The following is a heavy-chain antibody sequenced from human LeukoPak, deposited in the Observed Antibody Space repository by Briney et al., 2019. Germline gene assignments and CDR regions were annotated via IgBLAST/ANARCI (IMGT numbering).Heavy chain of an antibody. CDR1: GYPFTSYG. CDR3: AREDSSSENF. J-gene: IGHJ4*02. Sequence: ASVKVSCKASGYPFTSYGLTWVRQTPGQGLQWMGWIAAYNGATNYAQIFQGRISMTTDTSTNTGYMELRSLTSDDTAVYYCAREDSSSENFWGQGTLVTVSS. D-gene: IGHD3-22*01. V-gene: IGHV1-18*01. CDR2: IAAYNGAT.